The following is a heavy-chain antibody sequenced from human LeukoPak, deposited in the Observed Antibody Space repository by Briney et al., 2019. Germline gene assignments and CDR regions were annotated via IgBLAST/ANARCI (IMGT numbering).Heavy chain of an antibody. CDR1: GFTFSTYS. CDR2: IGGTYSTI. D-gene: IGHD6-19*01. V-gene: IGHV3-48*04. J-gene: IGHJ4*02. Sequence: PGGSLRLSCVASGFTFSTYSMNWVRQAPGKGLEWVSYIGGTYSTINYADSVKGRFTISRDNAKNSLYLQMNSLRAEDTAVYYCARDRGYSSGWDLGYWGQGTLVTVSS. CDR3: ARDRGYSSGWDLGY.